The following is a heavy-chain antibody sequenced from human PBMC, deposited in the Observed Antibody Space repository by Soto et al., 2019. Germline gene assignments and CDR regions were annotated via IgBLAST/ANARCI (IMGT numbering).Heavy chain of an antibody. CDR1: GYTFTSYG. V-gene: IGHV1-18*01. CDR2: ISAYNGNT. D-gene: IGHD4-17*01. J-gene: IGHJ3*02. CDR3: AADVGSGDYNLDAFDI. Sequence: ASVKVSCKASGYTFTSYGISWVRQAPGQGLEWMGWISAYNGNTNYAQKLQGRVTMTTDTSTSTAYMELRSLRSDDTAVYFCAADVGSGDYNLDAFDIWGQGTMVTVSS.